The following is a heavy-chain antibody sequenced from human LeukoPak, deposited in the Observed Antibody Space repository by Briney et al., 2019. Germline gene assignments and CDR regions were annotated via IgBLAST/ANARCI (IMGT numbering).Heavy chain of an antibody. V-gene: IGHV3-7*01. CDR3: ARDSGTWSWSGGYFDY. CDR1: GFTFSSYW. CDR2: IKQDGTEI. Sequence: GGPLRLSCAVSGFTFSSYWMSWVRQAPGKGLEWVANIKQDGTEIYYVDSVRGRFTISRDNAKNSLYLQMNSLRAEDTAGYYCARDSGTWSWSGGYFDYWGQGTLVTVSS. D-gene: IGHD3-10*01. J-gene: IGHJ4*02.